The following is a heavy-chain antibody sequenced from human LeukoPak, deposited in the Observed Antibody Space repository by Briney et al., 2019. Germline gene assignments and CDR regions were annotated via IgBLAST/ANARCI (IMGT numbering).Heavy chain of an antibody. CDR1: GDSVSSNSAA. V-gene: IGHV6-1*01. CDR2: TYYRSKWYN. Sequence: SQTLSLTCAISGDSVSSNSAAWNWIRQSPSRGLEWLGRTYYRSKWYNDYAVSVKSRITINPDTSKNQFSLQLNSVTPEDTAVYYCARSMVQGGNPYWYFDLWGRGTLVTVSS. CDR3: ARSMVQGGNPYWYFDL. D-gene: IGHD3-10*01. J-gene: IGHJ2*01.